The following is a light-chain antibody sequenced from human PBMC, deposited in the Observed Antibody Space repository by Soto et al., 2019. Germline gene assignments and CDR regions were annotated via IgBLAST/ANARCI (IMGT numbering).Light chain of an antibody. CDR2: AVG. Sequence: QSVLTQPASVSGSPGQSITISCTGTSSDVGLYDDVSWYQQHPGKAPQLMIYAVGNRPSGVSNCFSASKSGTTASLFISGLQAEDEADYYCISYTSDSSYVFASGTKVTVL. V-gene: IGLV2-14*01. CDR1: SSDVGLYDD. J-gene: IGLJ1*01. CDR3: ISYTSDSSYV.